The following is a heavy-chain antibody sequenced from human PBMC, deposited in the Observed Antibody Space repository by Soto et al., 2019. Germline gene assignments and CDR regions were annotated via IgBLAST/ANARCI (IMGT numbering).Heavy chain of an antibody. CDR1: GFSLSTSEVG. D-gene: IGHD3-9*01. CDR2: IYWDDDK. CDR3: AHRFDWYYFDY. Sequence: QSTLKESGPTLVKPTQTLTLTCTFSGFSLSTSEVGVGWIRQTPGKALEWLALIYWDDDKRYSPSLKSRLTITKDTSKNQVVLTMTNMDPVDTATYYCAHRFDWYYFDYWGQGTLVTVSS. J-gene: IGHJ4*02. V-gene: IGHV2-5*02.